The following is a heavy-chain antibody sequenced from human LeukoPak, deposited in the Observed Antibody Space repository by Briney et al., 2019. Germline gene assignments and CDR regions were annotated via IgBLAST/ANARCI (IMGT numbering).Heavy chain of an antibody. Sequence: VGSLRLSCAASGISFSSYGMHWVRQAPGKGLEWAAGISKDGSDKYYSDSVKGRFTISRDNSKNTLYLQMSSLRAEDTAVYYCAKPATFGGVIVTAFDIWGQGTMVTVSS. J-gene: IGHJ3*02. CDR3: AKPATFGGVIVTAFDI. V-gene: IGHV3-30*18. D-gene: IGHD3-16*02. CDR2: ISKDGSDK. CDR1: GISFSSYG.